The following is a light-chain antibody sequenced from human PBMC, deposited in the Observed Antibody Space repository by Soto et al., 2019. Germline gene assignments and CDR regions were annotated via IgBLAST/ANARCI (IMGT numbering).Light chain of an antibody. Sequence: EIVLTQSPATLSLSPGERATLSCSSSQTFSNSFLSWFQQIPGQAPRLLIYGASMRATGIPDRFSGSGSGTDFTLTISRLEPEDFAVYYCQQCGSSSTFGQGTRLEIK. CDR3: QQCGSSST. J-gene: IGKJ5*01. CDR2: GAS. CDR1: QTFSNSF. V-gene: IGKV3-20*01.